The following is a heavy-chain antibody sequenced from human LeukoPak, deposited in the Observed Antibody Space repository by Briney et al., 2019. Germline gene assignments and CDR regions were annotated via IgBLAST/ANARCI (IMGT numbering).Heavy chain of an antibody. V-gene: IGHV3-48*04. CDR1: GFSFSSYT. CDR3: ARDNDSTGYNFDY. J-gene: IGHJ4*02. CDR2: ISFASSII. Sequence: GGSLRLSCAASGFSFSSYTMNWVRQAPGKGLEWVSYISFASSIIYYADSVKGRFTISRDNAKNSLYLQMDSLRVEDTAVYYCARDNDSTGYNFDYWGQGTLVTVSS. D-gene: IGHD3-22*01.